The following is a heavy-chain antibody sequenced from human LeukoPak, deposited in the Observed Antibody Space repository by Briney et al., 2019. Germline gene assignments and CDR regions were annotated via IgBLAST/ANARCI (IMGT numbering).Heavy chain of an antibody. CDR2: IYSGGST. CDR3: ARHDAVLRFLDR. J-gene: IGHJ5*02. D-gene: IGHD3-3*01. V-gene: IGHV3-66*04. Sequence: PGGSLRLSCAASGFTVSSNYMSWVRQAPGKGLEWVSVIYSGGSTYYADSVKGRFTISRDNSKNTLYLQMNSLRAEDTAVYYCARHDAVLRFLDRWGQGTLVTVSS. CDR1: GFTVSSNY.